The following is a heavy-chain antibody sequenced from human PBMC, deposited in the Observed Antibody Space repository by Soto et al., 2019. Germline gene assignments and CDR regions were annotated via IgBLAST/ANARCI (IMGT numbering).Heavy chain of an antibody. Sequence: GGSLRLSCAASGFSFTTYSMNWVRQAPGKGLEWVAIISYDGSNTYYADSVKGRFTISRDNSKNTLYLQMNSLRAEDTSVYYCAKEGGLSGSYYISSSYDYWGQGTLVTVSS. CDR3: AKEGGLSGSYYISSSYDY. J-gene: IGHJ4*02. CDR2: ISYDGSNT. D-gene: IGHD1-26*01. V-gene: IGHV3-30*18. CDR1: GFSFTTYS.